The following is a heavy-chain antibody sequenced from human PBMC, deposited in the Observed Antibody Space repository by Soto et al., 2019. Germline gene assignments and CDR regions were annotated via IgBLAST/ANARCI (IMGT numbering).Heavy chain of an antibody. CDR2: IWYDGSNK. D-gene: IGHD1-1*01. V-gene: IGHV3-33*01. J-gene: IGHJ4*02. CDR3: ARGHWTQTLADYYLDF. Sequence: GGSLRLSCAASGFTFSSYGMHWVRQAPGKGLEWVAVIWYDGSNKYYADSVKGRFTISRDNSKNTLYLQMNSLRAEDTAVYYCARGHWTQTLADYYLDFWAQGTLVTVSS. CDR1: GFTFSSYG.